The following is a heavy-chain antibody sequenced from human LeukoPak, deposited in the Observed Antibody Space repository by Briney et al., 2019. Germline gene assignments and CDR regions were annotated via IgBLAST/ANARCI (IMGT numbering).Heavy chain of an antibody. J-gene: IGHJ4*02. Sequence: GGSLRLSCAASGFTFSSYAMHWVRQAPGKGLEWVAVISYDGSNKYYADSVKGRFTISRDNSKNTLYLQKNSLRAEDTAVYYCARGPRELAHWGQGTLVTVSS. CDR1: GFTFSSYA. CDR3: ARGPRELAH. V-gene: IGHV3-30*04. D-gene: IGHD3-10*01. CDR2: ISYDGSNK.